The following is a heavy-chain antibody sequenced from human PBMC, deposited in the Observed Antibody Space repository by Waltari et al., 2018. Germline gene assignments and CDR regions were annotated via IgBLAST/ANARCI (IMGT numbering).Heavy chain of an antibody. Sequence: QVQLVESGGGVVQPGRSLRLSCAASEFTFSNHAMHWVRQAPGKGLEWVAVIWHDGSNKYYTESVKGRFTISRDNSKNTLYLQMNSLRAEDTAMYYCARDLAAGPDFWGQGTLVTVAS. CDR1: EFTFSNHA. D-gene: IGHD6-13*01. CDR3: ARDLAAGPDF. V-gene: IGHV3-33*01. CDR2: IWHDGSNK. J-gene: IGHJ4*02.